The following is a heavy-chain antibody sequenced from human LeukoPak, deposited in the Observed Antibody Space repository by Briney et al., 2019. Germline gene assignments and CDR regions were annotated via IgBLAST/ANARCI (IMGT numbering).Heavy chain of an antibody. D-gene: IGHD3-3*01. CDR3: VRERPPQGRPWSGWYPFDF. Sequence: PGGSLRLSCAASGFTFSSYWMTWVRQAPGKGLEWVANIRGEGSERFYVGYLKGRFTISRDNAKNSLYLQMNSLRVDDTAVYYWVRERPPQGRPWSGWYPFDFWGQGILVTVSS. CDR1: GFTFSSYW. J-gene: IGHJ4*02. V-gene: IGHV3-7*01. CDR2: IRGEGSER.